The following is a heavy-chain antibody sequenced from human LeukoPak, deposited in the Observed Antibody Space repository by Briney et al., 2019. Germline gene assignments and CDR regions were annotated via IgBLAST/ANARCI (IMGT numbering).Heavy chain of an antibody. CDR2: IYYSGST. CDR3: ARQYYYYGMDV. V-gene: IGHV4-59*08. J-gene: IGHJ6*02. Sequence: SETLSLTCTVSGGSISSYYWSWIREPPGKGLEWVGYIYYSGSTNYNPSLKSRVTISVDTSKNQFSLKLSSVTAADTAVYHCARQYYYYGMDVWGQGTTVTVSS. CDR1: GGSISSYY.